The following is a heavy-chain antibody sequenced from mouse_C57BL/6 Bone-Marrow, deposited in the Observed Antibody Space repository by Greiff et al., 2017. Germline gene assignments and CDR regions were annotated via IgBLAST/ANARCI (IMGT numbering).Heavy chain of an antibody. V-gene: IGHV5-4*01. CDR3: ASINWEEGCFDY. J-gene: IGHJ2*01. CDR2: ISDGGSYT. CDR1: GFTFSSYA. D-gene: IGHD4-1*02. Sequence: EVQLVESGGGLVKPGGSLKLSCAASGFTFSSYAMSWVRQTPEQRLEWVATISDGGSYTYYPDNVKGRFTISRDNAKNNLYLQMSHLKSEDTAMYYCASINWEEGCFDYWGQGTTLTVSS.